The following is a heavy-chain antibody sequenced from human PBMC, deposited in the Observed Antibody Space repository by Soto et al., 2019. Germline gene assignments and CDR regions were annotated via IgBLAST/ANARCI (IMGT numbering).Heavy chain of an antibody. J-gene: IGHJ4*02. D-gene: IGHD3-22*01. CDR2: ISYDGSNK. V-gene: IGHV3-30*18. CDR1: GFTFSSYG. CDR3: AKDLRVEAYDSSGFDY. Sequence: QVQLVESGGDVVQPGRSLRLSCAASGFTFSSYGMHWVRQAPGKGLEWVAVISYDGSNKYYADSVKGRFTISRDNSKNTLYLQMNSLRAEDTAVYYCAKDLRVEAYDSSGFDYWGQGTLVTVSS.